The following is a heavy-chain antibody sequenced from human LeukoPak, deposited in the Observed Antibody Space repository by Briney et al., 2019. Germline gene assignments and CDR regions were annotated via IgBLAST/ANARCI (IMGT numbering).Heavy chain of an antibody. D-gene: IGHD3-10*01. CDR1: GFTFSSYA. Sequence: GRSLRLSCAASGFTFSSYAMHWVRQAPGKGLEWVAVISYDGSNKYYADSVKGRFTISRDNSKNTLYLQMNSLRAEDTAVYYCAREWANYYGSGTVEGYGMDVWGQGTTVTVSS. V-gene: IGHV3-30-3*01. CDR2: ISYDGSNK. CDR3: AREWANYYGSGTVEGYGMDV. J-gene: IGHJ6*02.